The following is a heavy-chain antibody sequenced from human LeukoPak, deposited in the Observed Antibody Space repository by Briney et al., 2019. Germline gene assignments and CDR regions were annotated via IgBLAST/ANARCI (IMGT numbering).Heavy chain of an antibody. J-gene: IGHJ5*02. CDR3: ARDLPLERYRGPLNWFDP. CDR2: INWNGGST. Sequence: PGGSLRLSCTASGFTFGDYAMSWVRQAPGKGLEWVSGINWNGGSTGYADSVKGRFTISRDNAKNSLYLQMNSLRAEDTALYYCARDLPLERYRGPLNWFDPWGQGTLVTVSS. D-gene: IGHD1-1*01. V-gene: IGHV3-20*04. CDR1: GFTFGDYA.